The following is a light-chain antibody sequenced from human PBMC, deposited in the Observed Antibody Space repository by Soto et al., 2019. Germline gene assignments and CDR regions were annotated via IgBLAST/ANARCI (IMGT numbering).Light chain of an antibody. CDR3: QQYYNTPTT. V-gene: IGKV4-1*01. J-gene: IGKJ2*01. Sequence: DIVMTQSPDSLAVSLGERATIDCKSSQRVLYPSNSRNYLAWYQQRPGQPPKLLIYWSSTRESGVPDRFSGSGSGTHFTLTISSLQAEDVAVYYCQQYYNTPTTFGQGTKLEIK. CDR2: WSS. CDR1: QRVLYPSNSRNY.